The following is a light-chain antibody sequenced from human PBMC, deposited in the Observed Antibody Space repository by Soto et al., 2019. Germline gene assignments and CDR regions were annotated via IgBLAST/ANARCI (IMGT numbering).Light chain of an antibody. J-gene: IGKJ1*01. CDR2: GAS. CDR1: QSVSTN. CDR3: QQYSNWPPWT. V-gene: IGKV3D-15*01. Sequence: IVMTQSPATLSVSPGQRATLSSRASQSVSTNLAWYQQKPGQAPRLLIYGASTRATGIPARFSGSGSGTEFTLTISGLQSDDFAVYYCQQYSNWPPWTFGQGTRV.